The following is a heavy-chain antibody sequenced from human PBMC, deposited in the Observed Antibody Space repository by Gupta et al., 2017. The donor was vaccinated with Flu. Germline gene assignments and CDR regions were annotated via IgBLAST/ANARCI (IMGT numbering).Heavy chain of an antibody. D-gene: IGHD3-22*01. V-gene: IGHV4-39*01. CDR1: GGSISSSSYY. CDR3: ARPGDSSASFDY. J-gene: IGHJ4*02. CDR2: IYYSGST. Sequence: QLQLQESGPGLVKPSETLSLTCTVSGGSISSSSYYWGWIRQPPGKGLEWIGSIYYSGSTYYNPSLKSRVTISVDTSKNQFSLKLSSVTAADTAVYYCARPGDSSASFDYWGQGTLVTVSS.